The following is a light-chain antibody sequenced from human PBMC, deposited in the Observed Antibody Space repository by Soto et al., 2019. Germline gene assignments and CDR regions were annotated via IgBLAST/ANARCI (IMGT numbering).Light chain of an antibody. CDR2: KAS. Sequence: DIQMTQSPSTLSASVGDRVTITCRASQSIMRCLAWYQQRPEKAPKLLIYKASSLESGLSSRFSGSGSGTEFTLTISSLQPDDFATYYCQQYNSYWTFGQGTKVDIK. CDR3: QQYNSYWT. CDR1: QSIMRC. V-gene: IGKV1-5*03. J-gene: IGKJ1*01.